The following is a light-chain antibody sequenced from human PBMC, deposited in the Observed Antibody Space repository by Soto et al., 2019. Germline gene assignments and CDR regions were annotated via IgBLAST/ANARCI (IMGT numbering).Light chain of an antibody. CDR2: GAS. CDR1: QSVSSSY. V-gene: IGKV3-20*01. CDR3: QQYGSSPT. Sequence: LPHSLGARFFFPGEGATLFCRASQSVSSSYLAWYQQKPGQAPRLLIYGASSRATGIPDRFSGSGSGTDFTLTISRLEPEDFAVYYCQQYGSSPTFGQGTRLEIK. J-gene: IGKJ5*01.